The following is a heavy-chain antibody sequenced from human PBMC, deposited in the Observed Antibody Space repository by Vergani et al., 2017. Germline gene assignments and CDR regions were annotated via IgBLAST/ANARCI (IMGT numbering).Heavy chain of an antibody. CDR2: IYTSGST. Sequence: QVQLQESGPGLVKPSETLSLTCTVSGGSISSYYWSWIRQPPGKGLEWIGYIYTSGSTNYNPSLKSRVTISVDTSKNQFSLKLSSVTAADTAVYYCARVRRSSSWYRPGVPNWFDPWGQGTLVTVSS. D-gene: IGHD6-13*01. V-gene: IGHV4-4*09. J-gene: IGHJ5*02. CDR1: GGSISSYY. CDR3: ARVRRSSSWYRPGVPNWFDP.